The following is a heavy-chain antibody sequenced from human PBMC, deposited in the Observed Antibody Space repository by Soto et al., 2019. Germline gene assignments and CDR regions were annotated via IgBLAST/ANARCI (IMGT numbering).Heavy chain of an antibody. CDR3: ARALILTGYYIHDAFDI. Sequence: QVQLQESGPGLVKPSETLSLTCTVSGGSISSYYWSWIRQPPGKGLEWIGYIYYSGSTNYNPSLKRRVTISVDTSKNQFSLTLSSVTAADTAVYYCARALILTGYYIHDAFDILGQGTMVTVSS. CDR2: IYYSGST. D-gene: IGHD3-9*01. V-gene: IGHV4-59*01. J-gene: IGHJ3*02. CDR1: GGSISSYY.